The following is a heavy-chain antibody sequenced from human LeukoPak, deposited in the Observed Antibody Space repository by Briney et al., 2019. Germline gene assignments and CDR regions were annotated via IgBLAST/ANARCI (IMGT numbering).Heavy chain of an antibody. V-gene: IGHV3-48*03. CDR2: IRSSGTTM. CDR1: GFTFRTYE. Sequence: GGSLRLSCAASGFTFRTYEMNWVRQAPGKGLEWVSFIRSSGTTMYYADSVQGRFTISRDNTENSLYLQMNSLRAEETAVYFCARGGDYGDYFDYWRGASLVAVSS. CDR3: ARGGDYGDYFDY. D-gene: IGHD4-17*01. J-gene: IGHJ4*01.